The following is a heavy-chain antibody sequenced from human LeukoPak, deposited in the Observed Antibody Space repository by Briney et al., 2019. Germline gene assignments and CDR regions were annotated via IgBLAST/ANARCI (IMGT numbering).Heavy chain of an antibody. Sequence: GGSLRLSCAASGFTVSSNYMSWVRQAPGKGLEWVSVIYSDGSTYYADSVKGRFTISRDNSKNTLYLQMNSLRAEDTAVYYCARLREIPVFGVVTKSTSYFDYWGQGTLVTVSS. J-gene: IGHJ4*02. V-gene: IGHV3-53*01. CDR2: IYSDGST. D-gene: IGHD3-3*01. CDR3: ARLREIPVFGVVTKSTSYFDY. CDR1: GFTVSSNY.